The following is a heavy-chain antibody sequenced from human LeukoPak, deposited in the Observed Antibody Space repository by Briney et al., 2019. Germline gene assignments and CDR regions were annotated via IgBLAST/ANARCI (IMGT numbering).Heavy chain of an antibody. J-gene: IGHJ5*02. CDR2: IIPILGIA. D-gene: IGHD3-3*01. Sequence: SVKVSCKASGGTFSSYTISWVRQAPGQGLEWMGRIIPILGIANYAQKFQGRVTITADKSTSTAYMELSSLRSEDTAVYYCARGNHDFWSGYLRFDPWGQGTLVTVSS. CDR3: ARGNHDFWSGYLRFDP. CDR1: GGTFSSYT. V-gene: IGHV1-69*02.